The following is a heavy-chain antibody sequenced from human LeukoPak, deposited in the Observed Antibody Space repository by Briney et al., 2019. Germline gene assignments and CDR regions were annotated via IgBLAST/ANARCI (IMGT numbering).Heavy chain of an antibody. V-gene: IGHV4-34*01. CDR1: GGSFSGYC. Sequence: SETLSLTCAVYGGSFSGYCWSWIRQPPGKGLEWIGEINHSGSTNYNPSLKSRVTISVDTSKNQFSLKLSSVTAADTAVYYCARLQLYSSSSDYWGQGTLVTVSS. CDR2: INHSGST. CDR3: ARLQLYSSSSDY. J-gene: IGHJ4*02. D-gene: IGHD6-6*01.